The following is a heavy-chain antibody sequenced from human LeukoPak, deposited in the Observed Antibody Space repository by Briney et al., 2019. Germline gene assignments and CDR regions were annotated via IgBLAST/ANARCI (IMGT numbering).Heavy chain of an antibody. CDR2: IYSSGST. CDR1: GASISSGSNY. V-gene: IGHV4-39*07. CDR3: ARSDGYGLVGI. J-gene: IGHJ3*02. D-gene: IGHD3-10*01. Sequence: SETLSLTCSVFGASISSGSNYWGWIRQPPGKTLEWIGSIYSSGSTYYNPSLKSRVIITIDTPKNHFSLTLSSVTAADTAMYYCARSDGYGLVGIWGQGTMVTVSS.